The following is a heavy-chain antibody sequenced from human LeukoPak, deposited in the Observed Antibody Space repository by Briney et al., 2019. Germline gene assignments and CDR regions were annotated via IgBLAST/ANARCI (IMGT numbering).Heavy chain of an antibody. CDR1: GGTFSSYA. Sequence: SVKVSCKASGGTFSSYAISWVRQAPGQGLEWMGGIIPIFGTANYAQKFQGRVTITADESTSTAYMELSSLRSEDTAVYYCARDRPWWGLWLNYFDYWGQRTLVTVSS. J-gene: IGHJ4*02. CDR3: ARDRPWWGLWLNYFDY. D-gene: IGHD5-18*01. V-gene: IGHV1-69*13. CDR2: IIPIFGTA.